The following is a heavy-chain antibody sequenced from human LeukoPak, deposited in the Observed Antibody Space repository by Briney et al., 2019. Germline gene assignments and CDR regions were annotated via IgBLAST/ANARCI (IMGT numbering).Heavy chain of an antibody. CDR1: GVSISSGGYY. CDR2: IYHSGST. Sequence: PSQTLSLTCTVSGVSISSGGYYWSWIRQPPGKGLEWIGYIYHSGSTYYNPSLKSRVTISVDRSKSQFSLKLSSVTAADTAVYYCAGRTHAAARLDYWGQGTLVTVSS. V-gene: IGHV4-30-2*01. D-gene: IGHD6-6*01. CDR3: AGRTHAAARLDY. J-gene: IGHJ4*02.